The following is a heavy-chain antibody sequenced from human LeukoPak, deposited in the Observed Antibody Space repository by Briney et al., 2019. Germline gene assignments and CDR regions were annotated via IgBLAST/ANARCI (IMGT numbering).Heavy chain of an antibody. V-gene: IGHV1-8*03. Sequence: GSVKVSCKASGYTFTSYDINWVRQATGQGLEWMGWMNPNSGNTGYAQKFQGRVTITRNTSISTAYMELSSLRSEDTAVYYCARVRSASHNWFDPWDQGTLVTVSS. CDR3: ARVRSASHNWFDP. CDR2: MNPNSGNT. CDR1: GYTFTSYD. J-gene: IGHJ5*02.